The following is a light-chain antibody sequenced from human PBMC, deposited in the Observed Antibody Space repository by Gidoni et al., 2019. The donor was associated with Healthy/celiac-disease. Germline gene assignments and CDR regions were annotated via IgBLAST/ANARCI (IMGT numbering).Light chain of an antibody. CDR3: QQRSNWPPALT. CDR1: QSVSSY. Sequence: EIVLTKSPATLSLSPGERATRSGRASQSVSSYLAWYQQKPGQAPRLLIYDASNRAPGIPARFSGSGSGTDFTLTISSLEPEDFAVYYCQQRSNWPPALTFGGGTKVEIK. CDR2: DAS. J-gene: IGKJ4*01. V-gene: IGKV3-11*01.